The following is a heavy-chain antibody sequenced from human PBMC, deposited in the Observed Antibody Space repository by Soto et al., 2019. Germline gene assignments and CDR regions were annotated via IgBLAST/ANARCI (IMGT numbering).Heavy chain of an antibody. J-gene: IGHJ5*02. CDR3: ARVLYSSDYFVKWFEP. Sequence: QVRLVESGGGVVQPGRSLRLSCTASGFSFSSYAMYWFRQPPGKGLEWVAVISHDGINKHYADSVTGRVTVSRDNSNHSLDLQLNSLRGEDTAMYYCARVLYSSDYFVKWFEPWGQGTLVTVSS. V-gene: IGHV3-30-3*01. D-gene: IGHD6-19*01. CDR1: GFSFSSYA. CDR2: ISHDGINK.